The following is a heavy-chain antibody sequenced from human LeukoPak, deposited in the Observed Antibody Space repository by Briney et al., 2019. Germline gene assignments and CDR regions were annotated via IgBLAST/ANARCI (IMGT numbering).Heavy chain of an antibody. CDR1: GGSLRGYY. V-gene: IGHV4-38-2*01. J-gene: IGHJ6*03. CDR3: ARGMRGYSGYFYYYYMDV. Sequence: SETLSLTCAVYGGSLRGYYWGWIRQPPGKGLEWIGSIYHSGSTYYNPSLKSRVTISVDTSKNQFSLKLSSVTAADTAVYYCARGMRGYSGYFYYYYMDVWGKGTTVTVSS. CDR2: IYHSGST. D-gene: IGHD5-12*01.